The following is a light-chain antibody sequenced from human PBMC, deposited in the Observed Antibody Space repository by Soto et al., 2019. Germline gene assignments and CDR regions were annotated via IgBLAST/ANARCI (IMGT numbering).Light chain of an antibody. J-gene: IGKJ1*01. V-gene: IGKV1-5*01. Sequence: DIQMTQSPSTLSASVGDRVTITCRASQTISRWLAWYQQKPGEAPKVLIYDASTLESGVPSRFSGGGSGTEFTLSITSLQFDDIANSYSEMYTTSPRTSRQGTKV. CDR2: DAS. CDR1: QTISRW. CDR3: EMYTTSPRT.